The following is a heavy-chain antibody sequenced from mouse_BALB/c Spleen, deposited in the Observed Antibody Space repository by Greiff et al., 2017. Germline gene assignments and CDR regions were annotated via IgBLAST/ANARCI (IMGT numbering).Heavy chain of an antibody. J-gene: IGHJ2*01. CDR1: GFTFSDYY. CDR2: ISDGGSYT. D-gene: IGHD2-1*01. CDR3: ARDLGGNYVGYFDD. V-gene: IGHV5-4*02. Sequence: EVKLVESGGGLVKPGGSLKLSCAASGFTFSDYYMYWVRQTPEKRLEWVATISDGGSYTYYPDSVKGRFTISRDNAKNNLYLPMSSLKSEDTAMYYCARDLGGNYVGYFDDWGQGTTRTVSS.